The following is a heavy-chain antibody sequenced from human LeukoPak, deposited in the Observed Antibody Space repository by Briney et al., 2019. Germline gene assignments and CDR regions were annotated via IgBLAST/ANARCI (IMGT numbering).Heavy chain of an antibody. V-gene: IGHV4-39*01. Sequence: SATLSRTCTVSGGSISSSSYYWGWIRQPPGKGLEWIGSIYYSGSTYYNPSLKSRVTISVDTSKNQFSLKLSSVTAADTAVYYCARGGYWAAVWDQGTTVTVSS. CDR1: GGSISSSSYY. CDR3: ARGGYWAAV. J-gene: IGHJ6*02. D-gene: IGHD2-8*02. CDR2: IYYSGST.